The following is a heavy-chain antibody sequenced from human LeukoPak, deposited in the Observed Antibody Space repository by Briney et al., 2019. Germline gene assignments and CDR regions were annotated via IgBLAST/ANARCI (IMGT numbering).Heavy chain of an antibody. Sequence: GRSLRLSCAASGFTFSNSGMHWVRHAPGKGLEWVAVISYDGSDKYYADSVKGRFTISRDNSKNTLDLQMNSLRAEDTAVYYCAREGGPGGDYGSIDSWGQGTLVTVSS. CDR2: ISYDGSDK. J-gene: IGHJ4*02. V-gene: IGHV3-30*03. CDR3: AREGGPGGDYGSIDS. D-gene: IGHD4-17*01. CDR1: GFTFSNSG.